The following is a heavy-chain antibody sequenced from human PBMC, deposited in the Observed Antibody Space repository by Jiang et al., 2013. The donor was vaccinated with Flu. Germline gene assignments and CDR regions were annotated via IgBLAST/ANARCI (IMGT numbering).Heavy chain of an antibody. CDR3: ARDDRHSSGYYRESPFDY. CDR2: ISAYNGNT. Sequence: GQGLEWMGWISAYNGNTNYAQKLQGRVTMTTDTSTSTAYMELRSLRSDDTAVYYCARDDRHSSGYYRESPFDYWGQGTLVTVSS. D-gene: IGHD3-22*01. V-gene: IGHV1-18*01. J-gene: IGHJ4*02.